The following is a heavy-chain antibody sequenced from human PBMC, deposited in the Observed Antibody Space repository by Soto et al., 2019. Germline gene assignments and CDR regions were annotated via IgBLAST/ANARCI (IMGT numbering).Heavy chain of an antibody. CDR2: ISYDGSNK. CDR1: GFTFSSYA. CDR3: VRDLTRCCYRELDF. V-gene: IGHV3-30*01. D-gene: IGHD2-2*01. J-gene: IGHJ4*02. Sequence: GGSLRLSCAASGFTFSSYAMHWVRQAPGKGLEWVAVISYDGSNKYYADSVKGRFTFSRDNSRNTLYLEMNSLRDEDTALYYCVRDLTRCCYRELDFWGQGTLVTVSS.